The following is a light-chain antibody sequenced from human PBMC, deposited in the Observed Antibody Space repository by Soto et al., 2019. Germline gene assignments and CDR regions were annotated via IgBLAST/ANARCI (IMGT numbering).Light chain of an antibody. V-gene: IGKV3-20*01. J-gene: IGKJ4*01. CDR2: GAF. Sequence: IFLTQSPGSLSLSSGERATLSCRASQTVRSSYLAWYQQRPGQAPKLLIYGAFHRATGIPDRFSGSESGRDYPLSISRLDPEDSAFYYCQQYGDSITFGGGTKVEIK. CDR3: QQYGDSIT. CDR1: QTVRSSY.